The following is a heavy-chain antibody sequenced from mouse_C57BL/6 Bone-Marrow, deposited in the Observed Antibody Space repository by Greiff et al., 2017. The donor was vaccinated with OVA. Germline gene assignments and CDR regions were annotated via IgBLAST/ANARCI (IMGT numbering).Heavy chain of an antibody. Sequence: QVHVKQSGAELVRPGASVKLSCKASGYTFTDYYINWVKQRPGQGLEWIARIYPGSGNTYYNEKFKGKATLTAEKSSSTAYMQLSSLTSEDSAVYFCARMRDYDEAMDYWGQGTSVTVSS. D-gene: IGHD2-4*01. CDR2: IYPGSGNT. CDR3: ARMRDYDEAMDY. CDR1: GYTFTDYY. V-gene: IGHV1-76*01. J-gene: IGHJ4*01.